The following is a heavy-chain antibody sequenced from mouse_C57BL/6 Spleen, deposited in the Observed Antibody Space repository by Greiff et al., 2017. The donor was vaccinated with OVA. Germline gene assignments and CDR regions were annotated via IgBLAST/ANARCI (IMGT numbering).Heavy chain of an antibody. CDR2: INPNNGGT. CDR1: GYTFTDYY. D-gene: IGHD2-5*01. V-gene: IGHV1-26*01. CDR3: SRQYSNYDYYAMDY. J-gene: IGHJ4*01. Sequence: EVQLQQSGPELVKPGASVKISCKASGYTFTDYYMNWVKQSHGKSLEWIGDINPNNGGTSYNQKFKGKATLTVDKSSSTAYMELRSLTSEDSAVYYCSRQYSNYDYYAMDYWGQGTSVTVSS.